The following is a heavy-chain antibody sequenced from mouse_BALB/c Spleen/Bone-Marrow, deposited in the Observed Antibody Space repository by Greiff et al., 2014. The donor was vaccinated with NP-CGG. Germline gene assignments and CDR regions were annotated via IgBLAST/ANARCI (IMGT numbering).Heavy chain of an antibody. CDR3: ARYYYGSSYFDY. CDR1: GFNIKDTY. Sequence: EVKLQESGAELVKPGASVKLSCTASGFNIKDTYMHWVKQRPEQGLEWIGRIDPANGNTKYDPKFQGKATITADTSSNTAYLQLSSLTSEDTAVYYCARYYYGSSYFDYWGQGTTRTVSS. V-gene: IGHV14-3*02. D-gene: IGHD1-1*01. CDR2: IDPANGNT. J-gene: IGHJ2*01.